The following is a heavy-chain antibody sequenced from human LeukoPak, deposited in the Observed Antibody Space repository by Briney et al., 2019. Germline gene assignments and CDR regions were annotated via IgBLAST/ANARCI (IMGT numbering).Heavy chain of an antibody. D-gene: IGHD5-24*01. J-gene: IGHJ5*02. CDR1: GYTFTSYG. Sequence: GASVKVSCKASGYTFTSYGISWVRQAPGQGLEWMGWISACNGNTNYAQKLQGRVTMTTDTSTSTAYMELRSLRSDDTAVYYCARAGVGDGYNYGWFDPWGQGTLVTVSS. V-gene: IGHV1-18*01. CDR3: ARAGVGDGYNYGWFDP. CDR2: ISACNGNT.